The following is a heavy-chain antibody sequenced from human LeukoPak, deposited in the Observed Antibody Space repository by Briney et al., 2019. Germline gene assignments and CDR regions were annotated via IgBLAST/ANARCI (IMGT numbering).Heavy chain of an antibody. J-gene: IGHJ4*02. V-gene: IGHV4-30-2*01. CDR3: AGSSGYRIDY. D-gene: IGHD3-22*01. CDR1: GGSISSGGYS. Sequence: SETLSLTCAVSGGSISSGGYSWSWIRQPPGKGLEWIGYIYHGGSTYYNPSLKSRVTISVDRSKNQFSLKLSSVTAADTAVYYCAGSSGYRIDYWGQGTLVTVSS. CDR2: IYHGGST.